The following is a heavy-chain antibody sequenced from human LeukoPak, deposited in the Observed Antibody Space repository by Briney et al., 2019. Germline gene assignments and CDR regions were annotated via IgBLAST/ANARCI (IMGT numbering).Heavy chain of an antibody. Sequence: GALRLSCAASGFTFSTYGMSWVRQAPGKGLEWVSAISGSGDSTYYADSVKGRVTISRDNSKNTLYLQMNSLRAEDTALYFCAQWSRYFDYWGQGTLVTVSS. CDR1: GFTFSTYG. CDR3: AQWSRYFDY. CDR2: ISGSGDST. V-gene: IGHV3-23*01. D-gene: IGHD1-26*01. J-gene: IGHJ4*02.